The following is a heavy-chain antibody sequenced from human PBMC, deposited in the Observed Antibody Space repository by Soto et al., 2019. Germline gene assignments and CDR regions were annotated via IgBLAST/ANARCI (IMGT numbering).Heavy chain of an antibody. CDR1: GRSISSYY. D-gene: IGHD3-9*01. Sequence: SDTLSLTCTASGRSISSYYWSWIRQPPGKGLEWIGYIYYSGSTSYNPSLKSRVTISVDTSKNQFSLKLSSVTAADTAVYYCARLYYDILTGYRASYYFDYWGQGTLVTVSS. CDR3: ARLYYDILTGYRASYYFDY. J-gene: IGHJ4*02. CDR2: IYYSGST. V-gene: IGHV4-59*01.